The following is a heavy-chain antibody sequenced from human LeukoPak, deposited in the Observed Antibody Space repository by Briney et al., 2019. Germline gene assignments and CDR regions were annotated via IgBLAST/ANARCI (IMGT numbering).Heavy chain of an antibody. V-gene: IGHV1-18*01. CDR1: GYTFTSYG. J-gene: IGHJ6*03. CDR3: ARTRYDYYDSSGEVSYYMDV. Sequence: ASVKVSCKASGYTFTSYGISWVRQAPGQGLEWMGWISAYNGNTNYAQKLQGRVTMTRDTSISTASMELSSLKPDDTAVYYCARTRYDYYDSSGEVSYYMDVWGKGTTVTISS. CDR2: ISAYNGNT. D-gene: IGHD3-22*01.